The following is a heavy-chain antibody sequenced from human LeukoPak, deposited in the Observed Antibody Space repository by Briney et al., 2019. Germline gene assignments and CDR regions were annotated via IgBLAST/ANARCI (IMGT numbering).Heavy chain of an antibody. V-gene: IGHV4-34*01. CDR2: INHSGST. Sequence: SETLSLTCAVYGGSFSGYYWSWIRQPPGKGLEWIGEINHSGSTSYNPSLKSRVTISVDTSKNQFSLKLSSVTAADTAVYYCARDTTGGPYYYYGMDVWGQGTTVTVSS. J-gene: IGHJ6*02. CDR1: GGSFSGYY. CDR3: ARDTTGGPYYYYGMDV. D-gene: IGHD3-16*01.